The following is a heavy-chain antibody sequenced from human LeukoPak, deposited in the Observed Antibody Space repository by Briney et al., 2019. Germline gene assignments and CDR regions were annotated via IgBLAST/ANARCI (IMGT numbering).Heavy chain of an antibody. V-gene: IGHV4-34*01. CDR2: INHSGST. Sequence: PSETLSLTCAVHGGSISEYYWSWIRQPPGKGLEWIGAINHSGSTTCNPSLKSRVSISIDTPKNQFSLRVKSVTAADTAVYYCARVGSVTTGYFDFWGQGALVTVPP. CDR1: GGSISEYY. CDR3: ARVGSVTTGYFDF. D-gene: IGHD3-10*01. J-gene: IGHJ4*02.